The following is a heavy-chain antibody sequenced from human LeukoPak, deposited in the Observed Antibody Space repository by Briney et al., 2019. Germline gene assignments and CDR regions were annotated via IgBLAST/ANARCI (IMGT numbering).Heavy chain of an antibody. Sequence: PSETLSLTCTVSGGSISGYYWSWIRQAPGKGLEWIGYIYYSGGPNYNPSLKSRVTISVDTSKNQFSLRLTSVTAADTAVYYCAREGYSGYEPIDYWGQGTLVTVSS. CDR2: IYYSGGP. D-gene: IGHD5-12*01. CDR1: GGSISGYY. V-gene: IGHV4-59*01. CDR3: AREGYSGYEPIDY. J-gene: IGHJ4*02.